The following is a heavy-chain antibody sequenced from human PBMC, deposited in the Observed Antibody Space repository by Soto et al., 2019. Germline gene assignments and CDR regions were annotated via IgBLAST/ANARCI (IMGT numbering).Heavy chain of an antibody. D-gene: IGHD5-12*01. J-gene: IGHJ4*02. CDR3: AKHLDIVATMIDY. CDR1: GFTFSSYA. V-gene: IGHV3-23*01. Sequence: EVQLLESGGGLVQPGGSLRLSCAASGFTFSSYAMSWVRQAPGKGLEWVSAISGSGGSTYYADSVKGRFTISRDNSKNPLYLQMNILRAEDTAVYYCAKHLDIVATMIDYWGQGTLVTVSS. CDR2: ISGSGGST.